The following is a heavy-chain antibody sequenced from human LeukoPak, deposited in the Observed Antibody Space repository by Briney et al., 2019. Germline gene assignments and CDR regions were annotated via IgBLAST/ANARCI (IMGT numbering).Heavy chain of an antibody. Sequence: SETLSLTCAVYGGSFSGYYWSWIRQPPGKGLEWIGEINHSGSTNYNPSLKSRVTISVDTSKNQFSLKLSSVTAADTAVYYCARNGWEYCSGGSCYSYYYYMDVWGKGTTVTVSS. J-gene: IGHJ6*03. CDR1: GGSFSGYY. CDR3: ARNGWEYCSGGSCYSYYYYMDV. D-gene: IGHD2-15*01. CDR2: INHSGST. V-gene: IGHV4-34*01.